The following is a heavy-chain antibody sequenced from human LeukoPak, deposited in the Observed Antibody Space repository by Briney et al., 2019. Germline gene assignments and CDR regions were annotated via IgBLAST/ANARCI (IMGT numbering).Heavy chain of an antibody. CDR2: TYYSGST. Sequence: KTSETLSLTCTVSGGSITSAGYYWHWIRQLPGKGLEWIGYTYYSGSTYYNPSLKSQVTISVDTSKNQFSLKLSSVTAADTAVYYCARDQGSGMRWFDPWGQGTLVTVSS. V-gene: IGHV4-31*01. D-gene: IGHD3-10*01. CDR3: ARDQGSGMRWFDP. J-gene: IGHJ5*02. CDR1: GGSITSAGYY.